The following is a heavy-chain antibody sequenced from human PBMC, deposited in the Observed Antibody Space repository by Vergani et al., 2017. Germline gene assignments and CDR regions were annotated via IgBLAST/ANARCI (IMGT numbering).Heavy chain of an antibody. V-gene: IGHV4-61*02. D-gene: IGHD6-13*01. CDR3: ARAEAAAAGRINWFDP. J-gene: IGHJ5*02. CDR1: GGSISSGSYY. Sequence: QVQLQESGPGLVKPSQTLSLTCTVSGGSISSGSYYWSWIRQPAGKGLEWIGRIYTSGSTNYNPSLKSRVTISVDTSKNQFSLKLSSVTAADTAVYYCARAEAAAAGRINWFDPWGQGTLVTVSS. CDR2: IYTSGST.